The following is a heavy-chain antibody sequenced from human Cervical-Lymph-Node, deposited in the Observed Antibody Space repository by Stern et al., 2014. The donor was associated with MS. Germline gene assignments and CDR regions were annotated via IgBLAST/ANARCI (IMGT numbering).Heavy chain of an antibody. V-gene: IGHV1-69*01. CDR3: ARGELKEGLVRGMDV. Sequence: QVQLGQSGAEAKKPGSSVKVSCKASGGTFSSYAISWVRQAPGKGLEWMGGVIPIFGTANYAQKFQGSGTSNAVESTSTAYMELSSLRSEDTAVYYCARGELKEGLVRGMDVWGQGTTVTVSS. J-gene: IGHJ6*02. CDR1: GGTFSSYA. D-gene: IGHD1-26*01. CDR2: VIPIFGTA.